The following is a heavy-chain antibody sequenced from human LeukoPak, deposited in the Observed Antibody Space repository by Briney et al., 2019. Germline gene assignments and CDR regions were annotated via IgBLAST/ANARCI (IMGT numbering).Heavy chain of an antibody. V-gene: IGHV3-23*01. J-gene: IGHJ4*02. Sequence: GGALGLSFASSGFTFSSYAMAWGRPTPEKGLGWVAIISSSDGGTYYIDSVKRRFTISRDNSKNMLNLHMNSLRAEDTAVYYCAKDVGKWESLHFFDYWGQGTLVTVSS. D-gene: IGHD1-26*01. CDR2: ISSSDGGT. CDR1: GFTFSSYA. CDR3: AKDVGKWESLHFFDY.